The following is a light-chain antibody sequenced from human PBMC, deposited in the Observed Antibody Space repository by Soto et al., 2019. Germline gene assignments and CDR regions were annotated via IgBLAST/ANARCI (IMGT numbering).Light chain of an antibody. CDR1: SSNIGSHF. Sequence: QSALTQPPSASGTPGQSLTISCSGSSSNIGSHFVYWYQHLPGTAPKLLIFRDGQRPSGVPARFFGSKSGTSASLAITGLRSEDEADYSCAVCDQSLPGWVFGGGTKLTVL. V-gene: IGLV1-47*01. CDR2: RDG. CDR3: AVCDQSLPGWV. J-gene: IGLJ3*02.